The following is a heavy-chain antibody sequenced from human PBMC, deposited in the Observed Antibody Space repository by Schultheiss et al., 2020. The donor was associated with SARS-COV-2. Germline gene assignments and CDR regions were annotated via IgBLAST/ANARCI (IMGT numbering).Heavy chain of an antibody. Sequence: GESLKISCAASGFTFSSYAMHWVRQAPGKGLEWVAVISYDGSNKYYADSVKGRFTISRDNSKNTLYLQMNSLRAEDTAVYYCARGLGGHLDDWGQGTTVTVSS. CDR2: ISYDGSNK. D-gene: IGHD3-16*01. CDR3: ARGLGGHLDD. J-gene: IGHJ6*02. V-gene: IGHV3-30-3*01. CDR1: GFTFSSYA.